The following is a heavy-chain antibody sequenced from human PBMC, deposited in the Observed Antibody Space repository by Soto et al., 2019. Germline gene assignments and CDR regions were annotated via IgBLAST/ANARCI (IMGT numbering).Heavy chain of an antibody. J-gene: IGHJ4*02. D-gene: IGHD2-2*01. Sequence: SETLSLTCTVSGDSINSFYWNWIRQPPGKGLEWVGYIFSSGSTNYNHSLKSRVTISVDTSANQFSLKLTSVTAADTAVYYCEIVGYCSSTPCWPIGYFEYWGQGTLVTVSS. CDR3: EIVGYCSSTPCWPIGYFEY. V-gene: IGHV4-59*01. CDR1: GDSINSFY. CDR2: IFSSGST.